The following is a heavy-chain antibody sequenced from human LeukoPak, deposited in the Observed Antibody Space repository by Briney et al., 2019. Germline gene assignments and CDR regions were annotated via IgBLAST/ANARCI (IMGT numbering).Heavy chain of an antibody. Sequence: GGSLRLSCAAPGFTFSSYEMNWVRQAPGKGLEWVAFIRYDGSNKYYADSVKGRFTISRDNSKNTLYLQMNSLRAEDTAVYYCARDDLYYYDSSGYSYFDYWGQGTLVTVSS. V-gene: IGHV3-30*02. CDR2: IRYDGSNK. J-gene: IGHJ4*02. CDR1: GFTFSSYE. CDR3: ARDDLYYYDSSGYSYFDY. D-gene: IGHD3-22*01.